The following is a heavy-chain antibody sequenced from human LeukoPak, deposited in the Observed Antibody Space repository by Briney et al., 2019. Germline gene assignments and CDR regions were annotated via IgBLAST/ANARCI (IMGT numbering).Heavy chain of an antibody. J-gene: IGHJ4*02. V-gene: IGHV4-59*01. CDR1: GGSISSYY. CDR2: IYYSGST. CDR3: ERAQYSSSYSPPYFDY. Sequence: SETLSLTCTVSGGSISSYYWSWIRQPPGKGLEWIGYIYYSGSTNYNPSLKSRVTISVDTSKNQFSLKLSSVTAADTAVYYCERAQYSSSYSPPYFDYWGQGTLVTVSS. D-gene: IGHD6-13*01.